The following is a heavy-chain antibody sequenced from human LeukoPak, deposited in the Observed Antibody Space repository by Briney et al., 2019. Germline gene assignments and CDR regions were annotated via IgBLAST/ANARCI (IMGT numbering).Heavy chain of an antibody. J-gene: IGHJ5*02. D-gene: IGHD2-2*01. CDR1: GFTFSSYS. CDR3: ARDYCSSTSCYWFDP. V-gene: IGHV3-21*06. CDR2: ISSSSSYI. Sequence: PGGSLRVSCAASGFTFSSYSMNWVSQAPGKGVEWVSSISSSSSYIYYADSVKGRFTISRDNAKNSLYLQMNSLRAEDTAVYYCARDYCSSTSCYWFDPWGQGTLVTVSS.